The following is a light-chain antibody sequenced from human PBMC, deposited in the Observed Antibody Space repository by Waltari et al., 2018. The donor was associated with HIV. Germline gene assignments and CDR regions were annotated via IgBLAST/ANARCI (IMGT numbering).Light chain of an antibody. CDR3: QQYHHWPPLT. V-gene: IGKV3D-15*01. J-gene: IGKJ4*01. Sequence: DILLTQSPATISVSPGGRVTVSCRASQNVYDKLAWYQQKPGQAPRLLIYHSSVRAAGVPTRFCGAGSATNFTLTITSLQSEDFALYFCQQYHHWPPLTFGGGSRVELK. CDR1: QNVYDK. CDR2: HSS.